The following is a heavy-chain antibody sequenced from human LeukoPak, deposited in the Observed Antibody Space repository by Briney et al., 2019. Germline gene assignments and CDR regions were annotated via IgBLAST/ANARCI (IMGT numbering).Heavy chain of an antibody. CDR1: GFTFSDYY. Sequence: PGGSLRLSCAASGFTFSDYYMSWIRQAPGKGLEWVSYISSSGSTIYYADSVKGRFTISRDNAKNSLYLQMNSLRAEDTAVYYCARGVPMGIAAAGQGVYAFDIWGQGTMVTVSS. V-gene: IGHV3-11*04. D-gene: IGHD6-13*01. CDR2: ISSSGSTI. CDR3: ARGVPMGIAAAGQGVYAFDI. J-gene: IGHJ3*02.